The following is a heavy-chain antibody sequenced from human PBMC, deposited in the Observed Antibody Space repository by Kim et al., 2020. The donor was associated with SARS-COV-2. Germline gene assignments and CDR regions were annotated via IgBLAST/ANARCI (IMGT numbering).Heavy chain of an antibody. V-gene: IGHV4-34*01. CDR3: ARGGAGGGSGSYYHRHRWFDP. CDR1: GGSFSGYY. Sequence: SETLSLTCAVYGGSFSGYYWSWIRQPPGKGLEWIGEINHSGSTNYNPSLKSRVTISVDTSKNQFSLKLSSVTAADTAVYYCARGGAGGGSGSYYHRHRWFDPWGQGTLVTVSS. D-gene: IGHD3-10*01. CDR2: INHSGST. J-gene: IGHJ5*02.